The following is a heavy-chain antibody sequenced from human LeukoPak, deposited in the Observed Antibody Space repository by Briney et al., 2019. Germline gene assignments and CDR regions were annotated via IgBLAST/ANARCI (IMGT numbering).Heavy chain of an antibody. CDR3: AELGITMIGGV. D-gene: IGHD3-10*02. Sequence: GGSPRLSCAASGFSFRTYGMSWVRQAPGKRLEWVSGISGSGDNTHNADFVKGRFTISRDNSKNTLYLQMNSLRAEDTAVYYCAELGITMIGGVWGKGTTVTISS. CDR2: ISGSGDNT. J-gene: IGHJ6*04. V-gene: IGHV3-23*01. CDR1: GFSFRTYG.